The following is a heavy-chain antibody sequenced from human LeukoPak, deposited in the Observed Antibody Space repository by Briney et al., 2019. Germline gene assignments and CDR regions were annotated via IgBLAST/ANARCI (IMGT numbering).Heavy chain of an antibody. V-gene: IGHV3-23*01. D-gene: IGHD4/OR15-4a*01. CDR1: GFTFDNYA. CDR2: TGRTGGTT. J-gene: IGHJ4*02. Sequence: PGGSLRLSCAASGFTFDNYAMHWVRQAPGKGLEWVSATGRTGGTTYYADSVKGRFTITRDNSKNTLYLQMSSLRADDTAVYYCARDTLGEGEDANYAVYYFDYWGQGTVVTVSS. CDR3: ARDTLGEGEDANYAVYYFDY.